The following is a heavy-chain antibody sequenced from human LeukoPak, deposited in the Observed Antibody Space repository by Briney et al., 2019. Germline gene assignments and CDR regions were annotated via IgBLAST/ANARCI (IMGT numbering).Heavy chain of an antibody. CDR3: AKETVSSGSNWFDP. CDR2: ISYDGSNK. Sequence: PGKSLRLSCAASGLTFSSYGMHWVRQAPGKGLEWVAVISYDGSNKYYTDSVKGRFTISRDNSKNTLYLQMNSLRAEDTAVYYCAKETVSSGSNWFDPWGQGTLVTVSS. CDR1: GLTFSSYG. V-gene: IGHV3-30*18. D-gene: IGHD6-19*01. J-gene: IGHJ5*02.